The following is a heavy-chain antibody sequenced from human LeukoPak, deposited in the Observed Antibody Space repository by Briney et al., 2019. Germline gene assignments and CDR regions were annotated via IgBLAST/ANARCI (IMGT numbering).Heavy chain of an antibody. CDR3: ARHYYIDSWAAFDT. J-gene: IGHJ3*02. D-gene: IGHD3-9*01. CDR2: INHSGST. Sequence: SETLSLTCAVYGGSFSGYYWSGIRQPPGKGLEWIGEINHSGSTNYNPSLKSRVTISVDTSKNQFSLKLSSVTAADTAVYYCARHYYIDSWAAFDTWGQGTMVTVSS. V-gene: IGHV4-34*01. CDR1: GGSFSGYY.